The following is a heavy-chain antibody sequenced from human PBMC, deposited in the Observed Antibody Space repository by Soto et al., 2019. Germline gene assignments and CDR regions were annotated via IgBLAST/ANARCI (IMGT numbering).Heavy chain of an antibody. CDR2: IYYSGST. Sequence: PSETLSLTCTVSGGSISSGDYYWSWIRQPPGKGLEWIGYIYYSGSTYYNPSLKSRVTISVDTSKNQFSLKLSSVTAADTAVYYCASTVGDSSGPSWFDPWGQGTLVTVSS. D-gene: IGHD3-22*01. CDR3: ASTVGDSSGPSWFDP. J-gene: IGHJ5*02. V-gene: IGHV4-30-4*01. CDR1: GGSISSGDYY.